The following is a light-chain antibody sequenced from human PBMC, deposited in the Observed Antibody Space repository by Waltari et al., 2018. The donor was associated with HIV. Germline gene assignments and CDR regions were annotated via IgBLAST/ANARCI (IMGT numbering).Light chain of an antibody. Sequence: DIQLTQSPSSLSASVGARVSITCRASQTFNTYLNWYQQIPGKAPKLLIYATSTLQSGVPLRFSGSGSGTDFTLTISSLQPEDFATYYCQQSHTNPRTFGRGTKVEVK. CDR3: QQSHTNPRT. V-gene: IGKV1-39*01. CDR2: ATS. J-gene: IGKJ4*02. CDR1: QTFNTY.